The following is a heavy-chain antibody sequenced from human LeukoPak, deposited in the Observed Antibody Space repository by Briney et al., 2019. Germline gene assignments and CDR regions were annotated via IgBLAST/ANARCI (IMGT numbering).Heavy chain of an antibody. V-gene: IGHV3-23*01. CDR3: AKDSYGSGSFPSLFNY. Sequence: GGALRLSWAASGFTVSNNYMSWVRQAPGKGLGWVSEIRGSGGSTYYADSVKGRFTIYRDNSKNTLYLQMNSLRAEDTAVYYCAKDSYGSGSFPSLFNYWGHGTLVTVSS. CDR2: IRGSGGST. J-gene: IGHJ4*01. D-gene: IGHD3-10*01. CDR1: GFTVSNNY.